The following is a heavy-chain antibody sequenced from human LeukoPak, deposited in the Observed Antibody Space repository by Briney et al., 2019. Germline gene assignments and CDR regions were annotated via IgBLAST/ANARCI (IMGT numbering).Heavy chain of an antibody. CDR2: INPNSGGT. CDR3: AIKYCSGGSCYLDFDY. Sequence: ASVKVSCKASGYTFTGYYMHWVQQAPGQGLEWMGWINPNSGGTNYAQKFQGRVTMTRDTSISTAYMELSRLRSDDTAVYYCAIKYCSGGSCYLDFDYWGQGTLVTVSS. J-gene: IGHJ4*02. V-gene: IGHV1-2*02. CDR1: GYTFTGYY. D-gene: IGHD2-15*01.